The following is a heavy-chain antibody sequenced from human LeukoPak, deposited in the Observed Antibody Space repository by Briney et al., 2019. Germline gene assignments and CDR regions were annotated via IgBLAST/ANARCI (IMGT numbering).Heavy chain of an antibody. CDR2: IYTSGTT. D-gene: IGHD4-11*01. Sequence: PSETLSLTCTVSGGSISSYYWSWIRQPAGKGLEWIGRIYTSGTTNYNPSLKSRVTMSIDTSKNQFSLNLNSVTAADTAIYYCARGTYRKFFDYWGQGTLVTVSS. J-gene: IGHJ4*02. V-gene: IGHV4-4*07. CDR3: ARGTYRKFFDY. CDR1: GGSISSYY.